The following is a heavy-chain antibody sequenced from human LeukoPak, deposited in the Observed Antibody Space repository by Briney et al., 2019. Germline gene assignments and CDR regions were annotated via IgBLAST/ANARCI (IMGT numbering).Heavy chain of an antibody. Sequence: SETLSLTCTVSNASITNYDWNWIRQSADKGLEWIGRILATGSTNYHPSLRTRITISADTSKNQISLRPTSMTAADTALYYCTRVPRYCSGGRCYVDWGQGTLVTVSS. CDR2: ILATGST. CDR3: TRVPRYCSGGRCYVD. CDR1: NASITNYD. D-gene: IGHD2-15*01. J-gene: IGHJ4*02. V-gene: IGHV4-4*07.